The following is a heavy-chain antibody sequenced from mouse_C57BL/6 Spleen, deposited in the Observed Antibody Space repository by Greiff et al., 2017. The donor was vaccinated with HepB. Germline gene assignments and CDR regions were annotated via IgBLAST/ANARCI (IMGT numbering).Heavy chain of an antibody. CDR2: INPGSGGT. Sequence: VQLQESGAELVRPGTSVKVSCKASGYAFTNYLIEWVKQRPGQGLEWIGVINPGSGGTNYNEKFKGKATLIADKSSSTAYMQLSSLTSEDSAVYFCARDSSGYVGYFDYWGQGTTLTVSS. V-gene: IGHV1-54*01. CDR3: ARDSSGYVGYFDY. D-gene: IGHD3-2*02. J-gene: IGHJ2*01. CDR1: GYAFTNYL.